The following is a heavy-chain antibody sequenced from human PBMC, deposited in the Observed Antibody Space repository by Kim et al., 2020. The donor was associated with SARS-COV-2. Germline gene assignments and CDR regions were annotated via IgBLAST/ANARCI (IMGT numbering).Heavy chain of an antibody. D-gene: IGHD3-9*01. Sequence: GGSLRLSCAASGFTFSNAWMSWVRQAPGKGLEWVGRIKSKTDGGTTDYAAPVKGRFTISRDDSKNTLYLQMNSLKTEDTAVYYCTTESDFDWSTGVYYFDYWGQGTLVTVSS. V-gene: IGHV3-15*01. CDR1: GFTFSNAW. CDR3: TTESDFDWSTGVYYFDY. CDR2: IKSKTDGGTT. J-gene: IGHJ4*02.